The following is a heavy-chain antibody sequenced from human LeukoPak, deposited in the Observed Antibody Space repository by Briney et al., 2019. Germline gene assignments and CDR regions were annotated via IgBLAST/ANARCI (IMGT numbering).Heavy chain of an antibody. CDR1: GGSISSYY. CDR2: IHYSGST. D-gene: IGHD6-19*01. J-gene: IGHJ4*02. V-gene: IGHV4-59*01. Sequence: AETLSLTCTVSGGSISSYYWSWIRQPPGKGLEWIGNIHYSGSTKYYPSLKSRVTILVDTSRNQLSLRMSSVTAADTAVYYCARPYRSGWSGSFDYWGQGTLVTVSS. CDR3: ARPYRSGWSGSFDY.